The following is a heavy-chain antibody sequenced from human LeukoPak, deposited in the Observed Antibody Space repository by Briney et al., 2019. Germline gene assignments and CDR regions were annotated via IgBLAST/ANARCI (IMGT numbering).Heavy chain of an antibody. V-gene: IGHV3-53*01. CDR3: ARGAYDYVWGSYRYKDYFDY. D-gene: IGHD3-16*02. CDR1: GFTVSSNY. Sequence: GGPLRLSCAASGFTVSSNYMSWVRQAPGKGLEWVSVIYSGGSTYYADSVKGRFTISRDNSKNTLYLQMNSLRAEDTAVYYCARGAYDYVWGSYRYKDYFDYWGQGTLVTVPS. CDR2: IYSGGST. J-gene: IGHJ4*02.